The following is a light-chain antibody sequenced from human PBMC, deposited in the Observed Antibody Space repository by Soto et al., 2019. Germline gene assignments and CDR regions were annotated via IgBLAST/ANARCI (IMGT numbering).Light chain of an antibody. CDR3: QQYGSSATWT. Sequence: EIVLTQSPGTLSLSPGERATLSCRASQSVSSSYLAWYQQKPGQAPRLLIYGASIRATGVPARFSGSGSGADFTLTISSLQSEDFAVYYCQQYGSSATWTFGQGTKVDIK. V-gene: IGKV3-20*01. CDR1: QSVSSSY. CDR2: GAS. J-gene: IGKJ1*01.